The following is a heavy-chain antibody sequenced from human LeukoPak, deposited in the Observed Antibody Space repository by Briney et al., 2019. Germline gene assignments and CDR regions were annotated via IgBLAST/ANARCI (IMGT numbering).Heavy chain of an antibody. J-gene: IGHJ4*02. CDR1: GYTFTSYY. CDR3: ARDTDYYGSGKSLADY. Sequence: ASVKVSCKASGYTFTSYYMHWVRQAPGQGLEWMGIINPSGGSTSYAQKFQGRVTMTRDTSTSTVYMELSSLRSEDTAVYYCARDTDYYGSGKSLADYWGQGTLDTVSS. D-gene: IGHD3-10*01. CDR2: INPSGGST. V-gene: IGHV1-46*01.